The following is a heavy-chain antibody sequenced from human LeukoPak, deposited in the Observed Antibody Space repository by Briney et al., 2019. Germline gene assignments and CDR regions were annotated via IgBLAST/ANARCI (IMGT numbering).Heavy chain of an antibody. V-gene: IGHV3-23*01. Sequence: GGSLRLSCAASGFTFSSYAMSWVRQAPGKGLEWVSAISGSGGSTYYADSVKGRFTISRDNSKNTLYLQMNSLRAEDTAVYYCAKDRGGYNCPQGGCAFDIWGQGTMVTVSS. CDR3: AKDRGGYNCPQGGCAFDI. J-gene: IGHJ3*02. CDR2: ISGSGGST. CDR1: GFTFSSYA. D-gene: IGHD5-24*01.